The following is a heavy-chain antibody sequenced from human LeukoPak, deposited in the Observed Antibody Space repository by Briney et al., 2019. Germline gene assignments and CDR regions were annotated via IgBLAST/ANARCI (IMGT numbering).Heavy chain of an antibody. CDR3: TSYDILTGYDAFDI. CDR2: IKSKTDGGTT. Sequence: GGSLRLSCAAPGFTFSNAWMSWVRQAPGKGLEWVGRIKSKTDGGTTDYAAPVKGRFTISRDDSKNTLYLQMNSLKTEDTAVYYCTSYDILTGYDAFDIWGQGTMVTVCS. V-gene: IGHV3-15*01. D-gene: IGHD3-9*01. J-gene: IGHJ3*02. CDR1: GFTFSNAW.